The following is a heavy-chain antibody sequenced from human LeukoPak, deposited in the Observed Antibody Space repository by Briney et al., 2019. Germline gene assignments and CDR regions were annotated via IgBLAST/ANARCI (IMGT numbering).Heavy chain of an antibody. CDR3: ARALTYGDYSGGDYFFDY. D-gene: IGHD4-17*01. CDR1: GFTFSNYA. CDR2: ISGSGGST. J-gene: IGHJ4*02. V-gene: IGHV3-23*01. Sequence: GGSLRLSCAASGFTFSNYAINWVRQAPGKGLEWVSTISGSGGSTYYADSVKGRFTISRDNSKNTLHLQMNSLRLDDTAVYYCARALTYGDYSGGDYFFDYWGQGTLVTVSS.